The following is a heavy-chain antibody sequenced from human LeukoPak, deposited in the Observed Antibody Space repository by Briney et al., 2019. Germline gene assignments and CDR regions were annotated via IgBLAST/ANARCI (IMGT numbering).Heavy chain of an antibody. CDR1: GFTFGSYA. J-gene: IGHJ4*02. Sequence: GGSLRLSCAASGFTFGSYAMSWVRQAPGKGLEWVSAISGSGGSTYYADSVKGRFTISRDNSKNTLYLQMNSLRAEDTAVYYCAKGRTVVVTAGFDYWGQGTLVTVSS. CDR2: ISGSGGST. CDR3: AKGRTVVVTAGFDY. D-gene: IGHD2-21*02. V-gene: IGHV3-23*01.